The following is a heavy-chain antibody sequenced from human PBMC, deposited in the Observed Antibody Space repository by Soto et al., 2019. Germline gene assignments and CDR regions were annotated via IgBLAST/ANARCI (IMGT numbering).Heavy chain of an antibody. CDR2: MSHSGGT. V-gene: IGHV4-34*01. D-gene: IGHD1-1*01. Sequence: QVQLQQWGAGLLKPSETLSLTCAVFGGSVNSGNYYWSWIRQPPGKGLEWIGEMSHSGGTHFTPSLTTRPPISVETSNSHFALKMIAVTAADPALYYCARVERGTATTVVDAFDIWGPGTMVTVSS. CDR1: GGSVNSGNYY. J-gene: IGHJ3*02. CDR3: ARVERGTATTVVDAFDI.